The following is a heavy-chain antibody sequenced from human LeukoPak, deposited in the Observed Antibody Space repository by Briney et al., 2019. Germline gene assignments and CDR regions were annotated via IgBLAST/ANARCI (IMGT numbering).Heavy chain of an antibody. J-gene: IGHJ3*02. V-gene: IGHV4-34*01. CDR1: GGSFSGYY. CDR3: ARRKISYAFDI. CDR2: INHSGST. Sequence: SETLSLTCAVYGGSFSGYYWSWIRQPPGKGLEWIGEINHSGSTNYNPSLKSRVAISVDTSKNQFSLKLSSVTAADTAVYYCARRKISYAFDIWGQGTMVTVSS. D-gene: IGHD3-10*01.